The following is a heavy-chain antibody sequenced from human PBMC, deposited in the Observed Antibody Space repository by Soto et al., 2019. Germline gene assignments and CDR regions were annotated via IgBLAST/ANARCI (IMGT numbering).Heavy chain of an antibody. J-gene: IGHJ6*02. CDR1: GFTFSSYG. CDR3: ARSTNYYYYYGMDV. Sequence: GGSLRLSSAASGFTFSSYGMHWVRQAPGKGLEWVAVIWYDGSNKYYADSVKGRFTISRDNSKNTLYLQMNSLRAEDTAVYYCARSTNYYYYYGMDVWGQGTTGTVS. CDR2: IWYDGSNK. V-gene: IGHV3-33*01.